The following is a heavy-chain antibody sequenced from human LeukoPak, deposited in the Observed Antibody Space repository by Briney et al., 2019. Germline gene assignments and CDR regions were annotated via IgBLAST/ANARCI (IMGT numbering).Heavy chain of an antibody. D-gene: IGHD4-17*01. CDR3: ARSWRYGDQPDSVAFDI. CDR2: ISSSGSTI. Sequence: QPGGSLRLSCAASGFTFSSYEMNWVRQAPGKGLEWVSYISSSGSTIYYADSVKGRFTISRDNAENSLYLQMNSLRAEDTAVYYCARSWRYGDQPDSVAFDIWGQGTMVTVSS. V-gene: IGHV3-48*03. CDR1: GFTFSSYE. J-gene: IGHJ3*02.